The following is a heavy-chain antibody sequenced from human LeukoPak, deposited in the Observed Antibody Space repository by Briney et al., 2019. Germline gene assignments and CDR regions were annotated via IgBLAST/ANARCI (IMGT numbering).Heavy chain of an antibody. CDR1: GGSISSYY. CDR3: ARVFDTSGYYYAFDY. Sequence: PSETLSLTCTVSGGSISSYYWSWIRQPPGKGLEWIGYIYYSGSTNYNPSLKSRLTISVDTSQNQFSLKPSSVTAVDTAVYYCARVFDTSGYYYAFDYWGQGALVTVSS. V-gene: IGHV4-59*01. D-gene: IGHD3-22*01. CDR2: IYYSGST. J-gene: IGHJ4*02.